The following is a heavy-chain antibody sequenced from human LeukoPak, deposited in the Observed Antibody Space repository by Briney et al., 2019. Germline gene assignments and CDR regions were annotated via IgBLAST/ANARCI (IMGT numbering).Heavy chain of an antibody. CDR2: IYSGGST. D-gene: IGHD2-15*01. V-gene: IGHV3-66*01. Sequence: GGSLRLSCAASGFTVSSNYMSWVRQAPGKGLEWVSVIYSGGSTYYADSVKGRFTISRDNSKNTLYLQMNSLRAEDTAVYYCARDSGYCSGGSCYSVFNYWGQGTLVTVSS. J-gene: IGHJ4*02. CDR1: GFTVSSNY. CDR3: ARDSGYCSGGSCYSVFNY.